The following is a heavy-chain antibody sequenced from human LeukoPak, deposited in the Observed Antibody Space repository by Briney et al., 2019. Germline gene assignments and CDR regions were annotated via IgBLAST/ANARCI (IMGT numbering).Heavy chain of an antibody. V-gene: IGHV3-23*01. Sequence: GGSLRLSCAATGFTFSNYAMSWVGPAPGRGLEWVSGISGSGGSTYYADSVKGRFTISRDNSKNTLYLQMNSLRAEDTAVYYCAKKMGGSGSYYYFDYWGQGTLVTVSS. J-gene: IGHJ4*02. CDR3: AKKMGGSGSYYYFDY. CDR1: GFTFSNYA. CDR2: ISGSGGST. D-gene: IGHD3-10*01.